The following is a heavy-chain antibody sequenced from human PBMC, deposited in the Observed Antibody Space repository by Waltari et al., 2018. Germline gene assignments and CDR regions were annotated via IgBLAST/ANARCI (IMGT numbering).Heavy chain of an antibody. D-gene: IGHD2-15*01. CDR3: ARAGGGYCSGGSCYFDY. V-gene: IGHV4-30-4*08. J-gene: IGHJ4*02. CDR1: GGSISSGDYY. Sequence: QVQLQESGPGLVKPSQTLSLTCTVSGGSISSGDYYWSWIRQPPGKGLEWIGYIYYSGSTYYNPSLKSRVTISVDTSKIQFSLKLSSVTAADTAVYYCARAGGGYCSGGSCYFDYWGQGTLVTVSS. CDR2: IYYSGST.